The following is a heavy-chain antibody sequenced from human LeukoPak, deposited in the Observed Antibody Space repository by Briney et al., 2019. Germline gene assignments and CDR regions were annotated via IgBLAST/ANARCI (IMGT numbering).Heavy chain of an antibody. CDR3: ARASASRTNSNSYYFETTKKNAFDI. CDR2: ISAYNGDK. Sequence: ASVKVSCKTSGYTFNNYGITWVRTAPGQGLEWMGWISAYNGDKNYAQKFQGRVTLTTDTSTSTAYMELGSLSSDDTAVYYCARASASRTNSNSYYFETTKKNAFDIWGQGTMVTVSS. J-gene: IGHJ3*02. D-gene: IGHD3-22*01. CDR1: GYTFNNYG. V-gene: IGHV1-18*01.